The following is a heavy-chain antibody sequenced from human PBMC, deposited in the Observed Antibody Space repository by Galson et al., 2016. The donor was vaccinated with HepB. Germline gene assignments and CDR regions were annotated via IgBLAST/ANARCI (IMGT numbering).Heavy chain of an antibody. CDR3: ARDPPAVATGTWD. J-gene: IGHJ4*02. Sequence: SLRLSCAASGFTVSNNYMRWVRQAPGKGLEWVSVIYSGGSTYYADSVKGRFTISRDSSKNTLYLQMNSLRAEDTAVYYCARDPPAVATGTWDWGQGTLVTVSS. V-gene: IGHV3-53*01. CDR1: GFTVSNNY. D-gene: IGHD6-13*01. CDR2: IYSGGST.